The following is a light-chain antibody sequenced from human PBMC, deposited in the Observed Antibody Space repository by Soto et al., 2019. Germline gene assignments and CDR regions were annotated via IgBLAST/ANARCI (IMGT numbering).Light chain of an antibody. J-gene: IGLJ2*01. CDR3: LLSYSGVVV. CDR2: DTS. Sequence: QAVVTQEPSLTVSPGGTMILTCGSSTGAVTSGHYPYWFQQKPGQAPRTLIYDTSNRQSWTPARFSGSLLWGKAALTLSGAQPEDEADYYCLLSYSGVVVIGGGTTLTVL. V-gene: IGLV7-46*01. CDR1: TGAVTSGHY.